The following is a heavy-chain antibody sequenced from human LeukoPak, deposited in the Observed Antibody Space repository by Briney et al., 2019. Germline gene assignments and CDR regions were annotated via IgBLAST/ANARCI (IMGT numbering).Heavy chain of an antibody. CDR1: GGSISSTNYY. CDR2: IYYTGTT. Sequence: SETLSLTCTVSGGSISSTNYYWGWIRQPPGKGLEWIGGIYYTGTTYYNPSLKSRVTISVDTSKNQFSLKLSSVTASDTAVYYCARLDGSSGQRGKPVWYFDLWGRGTLVTASS. V-gene: IGHV4-39*01. CDR3: ARLDGSSGQRGKPVWYFDL. J-gene: IGHJ2*01. D-gene: IGHD3-22*01.